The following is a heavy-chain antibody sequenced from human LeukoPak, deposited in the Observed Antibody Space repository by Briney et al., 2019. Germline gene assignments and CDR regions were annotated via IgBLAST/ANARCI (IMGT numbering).Heavy chain of an antibody. D-gene: IGHD1-26*01. J-gene: IGHJ4*02. V-gene: IGHV3-33*01. CDR1: GFTFSGHG. CDR2: IWYDGSNN. CDR3: ATHSGNYPRGYFDY. Sequence: PGGSLRLSCAASGFTFSGHGMHWVRQAPGKGLEWVAVIWYDGSNNYYADSVKGRFTISRDNSKNRLYLQMNSLRAEDTAVYYCATHSGNYPRGYFDYWGQGTLVTVSS.